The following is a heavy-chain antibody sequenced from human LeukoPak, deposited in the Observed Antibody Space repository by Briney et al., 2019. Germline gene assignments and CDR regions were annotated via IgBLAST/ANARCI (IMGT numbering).Heavy chain of an antibody. CDR2: IYYSGNT. CDR1: GGSINSNDYY. CDR3: ARGLNWGANWFDP. Sequence: SETLSLTCTVSGGSINSNDYYWSWIRQHPGKGLEWIGYIYYSGNTYYNPSLKSRVIISVDTSKNQFSLKLSSVTAADTAVYYCARGLNWGANWFDPWGQGTLVAVSS. V-gene: IGHV4-31*03. D-gene: IGHD7-27*01. J-gene: IGHJ5*02.